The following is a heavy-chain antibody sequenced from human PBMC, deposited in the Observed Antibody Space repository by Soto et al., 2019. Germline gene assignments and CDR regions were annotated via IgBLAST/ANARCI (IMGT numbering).Heavy chain of an antibody. Sequence: QVQLVQSGAEVKKPGSSVKVSCKASGGTFSSYAISWVRQAPGQGLEWMGGSIPIFGTANYAQKFQGRVTITADESTSTAYMELSSLRSEDTAVYYCARAILSGAPNPYYYYGMDVWGQGTTVTVSS. CDR3: ARAILSGAPNPYYYYGMDV. D-gene: IGHD1-26*01. CDR2: SIPIFGTA. V-gene: IGHV1-69*01. CDR1: GGTFSSYA. J-gene: IGHJ6*02.